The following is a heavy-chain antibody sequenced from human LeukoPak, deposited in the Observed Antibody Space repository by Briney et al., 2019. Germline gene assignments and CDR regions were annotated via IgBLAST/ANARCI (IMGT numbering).Heavy chain of an antibody. CDR3: ARDVAREFDY. V-gene: IGHV1-46*01. CDR1: GYIFISYY. CDR2: INPSDGST. D-gene: IGHD5-24*01. Sequence: ASVKVSCKASGYIFISYYIHWVRQAPGQGLEWMGVINPSDGSTNYAQKFQGRVTMTRDTSTRTIYIQLSSLRSEDTAVYYCARDVAREFDYWGQGALVTVSS. J-gene: IGHJ4*02.